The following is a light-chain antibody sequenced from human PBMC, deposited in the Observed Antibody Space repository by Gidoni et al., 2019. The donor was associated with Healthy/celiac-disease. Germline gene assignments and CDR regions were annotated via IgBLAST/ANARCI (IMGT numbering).Light chain of an antibody. J-gene: IGKJ5*01. CDR1: QSVSSN. CDR3: QQYNNWIT. Sequence: EIVMTQSPAPLSVSPGERATLSCRASQSVSSNLAWYRQKPGQAPRLLIYGASTRATGIPARFSGSGSGTEFTLTISSLQSEDFAVYYCQQYNNWITFGQGTRLEIK. V-gene: IGKV3-15*01. CDR2: GAS.